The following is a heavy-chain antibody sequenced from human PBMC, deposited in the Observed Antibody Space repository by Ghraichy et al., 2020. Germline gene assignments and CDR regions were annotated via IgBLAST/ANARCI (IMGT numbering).Heavy chain of an antibody. V-gene: IGHV4-61*01. CDR2: IYYSGST. CDR3: ASQVSGDCSGGGCYPLF. J-gene: IGHJ4*02. D-gene: IGHD2-15*01. CDR1: GGSVSSGSFY. Sequence: SETLSLTCTVSGGSVSSGSFYWGWLRQPPGKGLEWIGYIYYSGSTIYNPSLKSRVTISIDTSKNQFSLKMSSVTAADTAMYYCASQVSGDCSGGGCYPLFGGQGTLVTVSS.